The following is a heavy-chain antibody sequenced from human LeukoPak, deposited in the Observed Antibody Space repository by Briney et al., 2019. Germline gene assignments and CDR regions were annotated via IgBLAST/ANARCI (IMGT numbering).Heavy chain of an antibody. CDR2: IIPILGIA. D-gene: IGHD6-6*01. V-gene: IGHV1-69*02. CDR1: GGTFSSYT. CDR3: ARSSSSGPFDY. J-gene: IGHJ4*02. Sequence: SVKVSCKASGGTFSSYTISWVRQAPGKGLEWMGRIIPILGIANYAQKFQGRVTITADKSTSTAYMELSSLRSEDTAVYYCARSSSSGPFDYWGQGTLVTVSS.